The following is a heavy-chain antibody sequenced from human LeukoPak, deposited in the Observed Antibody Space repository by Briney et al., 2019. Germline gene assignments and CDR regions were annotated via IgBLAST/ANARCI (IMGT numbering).Heavy chain of an antibody. CDR3: ARGVVWGSYRHFDY. J-gene: IGHJ4*02. CDR2: IYYSGST. V-gene: IGHV4-59*01. Sequence: KPSETLSLTCTVSGGSISSYYWSWIRQSPGKGLEWIGYIYYSGSTNYNPSLKSRVTISVDTSKNQFSLKLSSVTAADTAVYYCARGVVWGSYRHFDYWGQGTLVTVSS. D-gene: IGHD3-16*02. CDR1: GGSISSYY.